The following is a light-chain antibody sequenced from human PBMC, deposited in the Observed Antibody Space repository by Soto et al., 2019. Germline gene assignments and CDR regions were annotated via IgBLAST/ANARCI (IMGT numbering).Light chain of an antibody. V-gene: IGKV3-15*01. CDR1: QSVSSN. CDR2: GAS. CDR3: QQYNDWPRT. J-gene: IGKJ2*01. Sequence: EIAMTQSPASLSVSPGERATLSCRASQSVSSNLAWYQQRAGQPPRLLIYGASTRATGIPARFSGSGSGTEFTLTISSLQSEDFAVYYCQQYNDWPRTFGQGTELEIK.